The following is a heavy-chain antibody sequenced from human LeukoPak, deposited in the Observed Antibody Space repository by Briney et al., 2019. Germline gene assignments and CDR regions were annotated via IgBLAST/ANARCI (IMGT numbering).Heavy chain of an antibody. J-gene: IGHJ6*02. D-gene: IGHD2-8*01. CDR1: GFTFSDYY. V-gene: IGHV3-30*18. CDR3: AKVKGSWSSYYGMDV. Sequence: GGSLRLSCAASGFTFSDYYMSWIRQAPGKGLEWVTLISYDGSNKYYADSVKGRFTISRDNSKNTLYLQMNSLSAEDTAVYYCAKVKGSWSSYYGMDVWGQGTTVTVSS. CDR2: ISYDGSNK.